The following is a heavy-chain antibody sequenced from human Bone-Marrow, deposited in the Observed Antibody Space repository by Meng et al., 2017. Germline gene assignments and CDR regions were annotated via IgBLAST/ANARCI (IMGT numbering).Heavy chain of an antibody. CDR2: ISSSGSTI. Sequence: LSLTCAASGFTFSDYYVSWIRQAPGKGLEWVSYISSSGSTIYYADSVKGRFTISRDNAKNSLYLQMNSLRAEDTAVYYCARGSRYDYGDYVGWGQGTLVTVSS. CDR3: ARGSRYDYGDYVG. J-gene: IGHJ4*02. CDR1: GFTFSDYY. V-gene: IGHV3-11*01. D-gene: IGHD4-17*01.